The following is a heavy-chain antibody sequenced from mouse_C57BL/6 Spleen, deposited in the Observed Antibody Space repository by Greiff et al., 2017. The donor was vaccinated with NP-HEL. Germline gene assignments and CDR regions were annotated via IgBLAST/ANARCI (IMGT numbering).Heavy chain of an antibody. D-gene: IGHD1-1*01. CDR1: GYSITSGYY. CDR3: AREGLRFPYYFDY. Sequence: EVKLVESGPGLVKPSPSLPLTCSVTGYSITSGYYWNWIRQFPGNNLEWMGYIRYDGSINYNPSPTNRFSLTRDTSNNQLFLKFNSVTTEDTATYYCAREGLRFPYYFDYWGQGTTLTVSS. V-gene: IGHV3-6*01. J-gene: IGHJ2*01. CDR2: IRYDGSI.